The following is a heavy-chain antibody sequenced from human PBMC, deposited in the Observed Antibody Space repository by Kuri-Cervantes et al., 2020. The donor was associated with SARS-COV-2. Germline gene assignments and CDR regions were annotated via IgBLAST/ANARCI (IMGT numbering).Heavy chain of an antibody. J-gene: IGHJ3*01. V-gene: IGHV4-4*02. CDR2: IYHSGST. CDR1: GGSISSSNW. CDR3: ASHCTNGVCYHGAFDV. D-gene: IGHD2-8*01. Sequence: SETLSLTCAVSGGSISSSNWWSWVRQPPGKGLEWIGEIYHSGSTNYNPSLKSRVTISVDKSKNQFSLKLSSVTAADTAVYYCASHCTNGVCYHGAFDVWGQGTMVTVSS.